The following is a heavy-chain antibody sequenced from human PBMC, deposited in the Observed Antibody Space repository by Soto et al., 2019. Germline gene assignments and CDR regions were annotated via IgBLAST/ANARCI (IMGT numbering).Heavy chain of an antibody. CDR2: ISSSGSTI. CDR1: GFTFSDYY. Sequence: QVQLVESGGGLVKPGGSLRLSCAASGFTFSDYYMSWIRQAPGKGLEWVSYISSSGSTIYYADSVKGRFTISRDNAKTSLYLQMNSLRAEDTAVYYCARARGLRLRMGYYYYYYYMDVWGKGTTVTVSS. J-gene: IGHJ6*03. D-gene: IGHD5-12*01. CDR3: ARARGLRLRMGYYYYYYYMDV. V-gene: IGHV3-11*01.